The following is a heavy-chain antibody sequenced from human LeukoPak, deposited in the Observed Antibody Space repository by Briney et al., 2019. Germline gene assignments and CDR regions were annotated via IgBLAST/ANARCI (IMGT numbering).Heavy chain of an antibody. CDR1: GFTFSSYS. D-gene: IGHD3-9*01. V-gene: IGHV3-21*04. CDR3: ARGDYDILTGYLAPMDV. CDR2: ISSSSSYI. Sequence: GGSLRLSCAASGFTFSSYSMNWVRRAPGKGLEWVSSISSSSSYIYYADSVKGRFTISRDNAKNSLYLQMNSLRAEDTALYYCARGDYDILTGYLAPMDVWGKGTTVTVSS. J-gene: IGHJ6*03.